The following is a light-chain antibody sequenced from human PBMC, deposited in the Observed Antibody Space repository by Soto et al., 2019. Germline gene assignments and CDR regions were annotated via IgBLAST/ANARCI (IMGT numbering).Light chain of an antibody. V-gene: IGLV4-69*01. CDR2: LNSDGSH. CDR3: QTWGTGIQV. CDR1: SGHRSYA. Sequence: LVLTQSPSASASLGASVKLTCTLSSGHRSYAIAWHQQQPEKGPRYLMKLNSDGSHSKGDGIPDRFSGSSSGAERYLTISSLQSWDEADYYCQTWGTGIQVFGGGTKLTVL. J-gene: IGLJ3*02.